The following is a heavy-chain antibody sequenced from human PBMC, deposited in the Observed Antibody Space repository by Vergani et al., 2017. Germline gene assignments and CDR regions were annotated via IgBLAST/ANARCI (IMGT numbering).Heavy chain of an antibody. V-gene: IGHV4-59*01. Sequence: QVHLQEAGPGLVKPAETLSLTCTVSGDSMNNYYWNWIRQTPGKGLEWIGYIYLDGTTTYNPSLESRVSLSADTSKNQFSLQLTSVTAADTAVYYCASGPSVVQGHYIYYYSYLMDVWGKGTTVTVSS. J-gene: IGHJ6*03. D-gene: IGHD2-15*01. CDR2: IYLDGTT. CDR1: GDSMNNYY. CDR3: ASGPSVVQGHYIYYYSYLMDV.